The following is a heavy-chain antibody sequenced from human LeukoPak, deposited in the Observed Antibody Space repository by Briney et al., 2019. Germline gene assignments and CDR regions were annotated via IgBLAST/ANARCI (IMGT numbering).Heavy chain of an antibody. Sequence: SETLSLTCTVSGGSISSSYWSWIRQPPGKGLEWIGCIYYSGSTNYNPSLKSRVIISVDTSKNQFSLQLTSVTAADTAVYYCARGDKWLLLHFDYWGQGTLVTVSS. J-gene: IGHJ4*02. CDR1: GGSISSSY. D-gene: IGHD3-22*01. CDR3: ARGDKWLLLHFDY. V-gene: IGHV4-59*01. CDR2: IYYSGST.